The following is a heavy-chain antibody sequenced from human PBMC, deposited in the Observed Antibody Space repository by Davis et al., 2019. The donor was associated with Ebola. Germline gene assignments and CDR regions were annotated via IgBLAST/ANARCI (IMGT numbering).Heavy chain of an antibody. CDR2: INPNSGGT. V-gene: IGHV1-2*04. CDR3: ARAPHTSEWLYFDY. J-gene: IGHJ4*02. D-gene: IGHD3-3*01. Sequence: ASVKVSCKASGYTFTGYYMHWVRQAPGQGLEWMGWINPNSGGTNYAQKFQGWVTMTRDTSISTAYMELSRLRSDDTAVYYCARAPHTSEWLYFDYWGQGTLVTVSS. CDR1: GYTFTGYY.